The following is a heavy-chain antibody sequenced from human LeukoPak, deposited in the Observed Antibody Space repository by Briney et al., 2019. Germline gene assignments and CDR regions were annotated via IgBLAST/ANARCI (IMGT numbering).Heavy chain of an antibody. Sequence: GGSLRLSCVASDFTFSRYIMHWVRQAPGKGLEWLALISYDVINKYYVDSVKGRFTISRDNSKNTLFLQMNSLRPEDTAVYYCAKDIWGSDWFDVWGRGTMVFVSS. CDR3: AKDIWGSDWFDV. V-gene: IGHV3-30*02. J-gene: IGHJ3*01. CDR1: DFTFSRYI. D-gene: IGHD3-16*01. CDR2: ISYDVINK.